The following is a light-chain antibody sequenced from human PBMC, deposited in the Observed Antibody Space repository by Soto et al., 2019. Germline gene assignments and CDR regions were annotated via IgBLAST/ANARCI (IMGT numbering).Light chain of an antibody. V-gene: IGKV4-1*01. J-gene: IGKJ4*01. CDR1: QSVLYSSNNQNY. CDR3: QQYYSTPLT. CDR2: WAS. Sequence: DVVMTQSPDSLAVSLGERATINCKSSQSVLYSSNNQNYLAWYQQKPGQPPKLLIYWASTRESGVPDRFSGSGSETDFTLTISSLQVEDVAVYYCQQYYSTPLTFGGGTKVEIK.